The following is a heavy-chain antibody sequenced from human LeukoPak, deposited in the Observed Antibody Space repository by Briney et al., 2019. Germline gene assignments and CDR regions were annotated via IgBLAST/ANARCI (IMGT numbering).Heavy chain of an antibody. CDR2: ISYDGSNK. CDR1: GYTFSSYA. J-gene: IGHJ4*02. D-gene: IGHD6-13*01. V-gene: IGHV3-30*04. CDR3: QQGTGY. Sequence: SCKASGYTFSSYAMHWVRQAPGKGLEWVAVISYDGSNKYYADSVKGRFTISRDNSKNTLYLQMNSLRAEDTAVYYAQQGTGYWGQGTLVTVSS.